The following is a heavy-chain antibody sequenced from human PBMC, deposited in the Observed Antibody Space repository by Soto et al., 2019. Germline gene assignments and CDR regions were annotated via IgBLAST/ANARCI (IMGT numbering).Heavy chain of an antibody. V-gene: IGHV3-33*01. D-gene: IGHD3-10*01. CDR2: IWSDGSYE. Sequence: QVQLVESGGGVVQPGRSLRLSCAASGCIFSNYAMHWVRQAPGQGLEWVALIWSDGSYENYAESVKGRFTISRDNSKNTLYVQMNSLRLEDTAVYFCARGTGSGSFLIDYWGQGTLVTVSS. J-gene: IGHJ4*02. CDR3: ARGTGSGSFLIDY. CDR1: GCIFSNYA.